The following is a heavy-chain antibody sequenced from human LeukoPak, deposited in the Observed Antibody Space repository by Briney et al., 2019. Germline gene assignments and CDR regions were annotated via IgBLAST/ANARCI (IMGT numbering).Heavy chain of an antibody. CDR1: GFTVSSNY. J-gene: IGHJ4*02. CDR3: ARDQGWLLPRGLDY. Sequence: TGGSLRLSCAASGFTVSSNYMSWVRQAPGKGLEWVAVISYDGSNKYYADSVKGRFTISRDNSKNTLYLQMNSLRAEDTAVYYCARDQGWLLPRGLDYWGQGTLVTVSS. CDR2: ISYDGSNK. D-gene: IGHD3-22*01. V-gene: IGHV3-30*03.